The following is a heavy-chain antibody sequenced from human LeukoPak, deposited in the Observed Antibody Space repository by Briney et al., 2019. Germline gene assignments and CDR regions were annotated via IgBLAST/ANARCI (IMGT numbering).Heavy chain of an antibody. J-gene: IGHJ4*02. D-gene: IGHD2-21*01. Sequence: APVKVSCKASGYTFTSYGISWVRQAPGQGLEWMGWISAYNGNTNYAQKLQGRVTMTTDTSTSTAYMELRSLRSDDTAVYYCARDRNLYCGGDCLADYWGQGTLVTVSS. CDR1: GYTFTSYG. V-gene: IGHV1-18*01. CDR2: ISAYNGNT. CDR3: ARDRNLYCGGDCLADY.